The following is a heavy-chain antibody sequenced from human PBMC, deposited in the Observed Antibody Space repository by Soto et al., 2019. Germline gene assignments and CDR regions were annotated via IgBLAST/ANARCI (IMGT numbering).Heavy chain of an antibody. CDR2: LTRSGTT. Sequence: GGSLRLSCAASGFTFSNYAMSWVRQAPGKGLEWVSTLTRSGTTPYADSVRGRFTISRDNSKNTLYLQMNSLRAEDTAVYYCAKVGGVVVAARTYFDYWGQGTLVTVSS. D-gene: IGHD2-15*01. CDR3: AKVGGVVVAARTYFDY. CDR1: GFTFSNYA. V-gene: IGHV3-23*01. J-gene: IGHJ4*02.